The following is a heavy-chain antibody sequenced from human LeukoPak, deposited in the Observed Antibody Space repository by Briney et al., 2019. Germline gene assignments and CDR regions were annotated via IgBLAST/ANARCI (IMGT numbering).Heavy chain of an antibody. CDR1: GYTFTSHD. D-gene: IGHD5-18*01. CDR2: MNPNSGYT. J-gene: IGHJ4*02. Sequence: GASVKVSCKASGYTFTSHDINWVRQATGQGLEWMGWMNPNSGYTGYEQKFQGRVTMTRDTSTSTAYMELRSLRSDDTAVYYCARGRGYSYGQWDYWGQGTLVTVSS. CDR3: ARGRGYSYGQWDY. V-gene: IGHV1-8*01.